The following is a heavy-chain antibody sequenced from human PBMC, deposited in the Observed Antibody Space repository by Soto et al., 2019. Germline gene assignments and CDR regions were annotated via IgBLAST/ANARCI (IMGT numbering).Heavy chain of an antibody. Sequence: PGGSLRLSCAASGFTFNSPSMSWVRQAPGKGLEWVSVISGGSTTTYYADSVKGRCTISRDNSKNTLYLQMNSLRAEDTAVYYCARGGVAARRFDYWGQGALVTVSS. D-gene: IGHD6-6*01. CDR1: GFTFNSPS. CDR2: ISGGSTTT. J-gene: IGHJ4*02. V-gene: IGHV3-23*01. CDR3: ARGGVAARRFDY.